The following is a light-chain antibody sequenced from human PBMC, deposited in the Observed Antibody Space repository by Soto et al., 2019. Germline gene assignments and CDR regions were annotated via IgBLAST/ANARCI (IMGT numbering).Light chain of an antibody. V-gene: IGLV1-44*01. CDR3: AAWDDSLNGYV. CDR1: SSNIGSNP. J-gene: IGLJ1*01. Sequence: QPVLTQPPSASGAPGQRGTISCSGNSSNIGSNPVNWYQHLPGTAPKLLIYSNNQRPSGVPDRFSGSKSGTSASLAISGLQSEDGADYYCAAWDDSLNGYVFGTGTKVTVL. CDR2: SNN.